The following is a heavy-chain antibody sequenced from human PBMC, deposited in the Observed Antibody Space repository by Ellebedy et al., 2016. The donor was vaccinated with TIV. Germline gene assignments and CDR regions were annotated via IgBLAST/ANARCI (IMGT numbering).Heavy chain of an antibody. Sequence: SETLSLTCIVSGGSISTYYWSWIRQPPGKGLEYIGYVHYTGSTNYNPSLKSRVTISVDTSKNQFSLKLSSVTAADTAVYYWARAPKGVPSGLGWFDPWGQGTLVTVSS. V-gene: IGHV4-59*01. D-gene: IGHD6-19*01. CDR3: ARAPKGVPSGLGWFDP. CDR1: GGSISTYY. CDR2: VHYTGST. J-gene: IGHJ5*02.